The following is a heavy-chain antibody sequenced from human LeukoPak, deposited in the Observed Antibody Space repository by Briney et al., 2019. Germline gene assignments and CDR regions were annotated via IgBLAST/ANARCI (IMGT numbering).Heavy chain of an antibody. Sequence: GGSLRLSCAASGFTFSSYSMNWVRQAPGKGLEWVSYISSSSSTIYYADSVKGRFTISRDNAKNSLYLQMNSLRAEDTAVYYCACIWSGYRVYYYYYMDVWGKGTTVAVSS. CDR2: ISSSSSTI. CDR1: GFTFSSYS. CDR3: ACIWSGYRVYYYYYMDV. V-gene: IGHV3-48*04. J-gene: IGHJ6*03. D-gene: IGHD3-3*01.